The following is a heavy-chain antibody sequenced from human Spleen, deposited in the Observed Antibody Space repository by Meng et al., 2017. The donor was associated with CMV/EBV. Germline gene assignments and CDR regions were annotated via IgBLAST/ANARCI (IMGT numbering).Heavy chain of an antibody. CDR2: ISAYNGRT. V-gene: IGHV1-18*01. CDR3: ARNHVAAVGTLNWFDP. J-gene: IGHJ5*02. Sequence: SGYPFTSYAFRWVRQAPGQGLEWMGWISAYNGRTTYAQKFQGRVTMTTDTSTTTAYMELRSLRSDDTAVYYCARNHVAAVGTLNWFDPWGQGTLVTVSS. D-gene: IGHD6-13*01. CDR1: GYPFTSYA.